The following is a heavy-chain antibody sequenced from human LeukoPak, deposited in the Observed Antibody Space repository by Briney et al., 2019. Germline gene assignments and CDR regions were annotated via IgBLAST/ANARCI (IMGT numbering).Heavy chain of an antibody. Sequence: SETLSLTCTVSGGSISSYYWSWIRQPAGKGLEWIGRIYTSGSTNYNPSLKSRATMSVDTSKNQFSLKLSSVTAADTAVYYCAREGGGYSGYVHDAFDIWGQGTMVTVSS. V-gene: IGHV4-4*07. CDR1: GGSISSYY. J-gene: IGHJ3*02. D-gene: IGHD5-12*01. CDR3: AREGGGYSGYVHDAFDI. CDR2: IYTSGST.